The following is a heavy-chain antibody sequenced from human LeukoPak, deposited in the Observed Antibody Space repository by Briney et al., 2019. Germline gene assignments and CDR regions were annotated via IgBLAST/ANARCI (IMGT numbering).Heavy chain of an antibody. CDR2: ISGGGGST. Sequence: GGSLRLSCAASGFTFSSYAMSWVRQAPGKGLEWVSAISGGGGSTYYADSVKGRFTISRDNSKNTLYLQMNSLRAEDTAVYYCAKTQYYYDSSGYYYDYWGQGTLVTVSS. CDR3: AKTQYYYDSSGYYYDY. CDR1: GFTFSSYA. J-gene: IGHJ4*02. D-gene: IGHD3-22*01. V-gene: IGHV3-23*01.